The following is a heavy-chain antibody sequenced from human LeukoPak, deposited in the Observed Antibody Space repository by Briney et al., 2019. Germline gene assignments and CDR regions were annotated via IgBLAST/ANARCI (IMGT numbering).Heavy chain of an antibody. CDR1: GFTFDDYA. CDR3: ARDIMSIAARPDSWFDP. V-gene: IGHV3-9*01. Sequence: GGSLRLSCAASGFTFDDYAMHWVRQAPGKGLEWVSGISWNSGSIGYADSVKGRFTISRDNAKNSLYLQMNSLRAEDTAVYYCARDIMSIAARPDSWFDPWGQGTLVTVSS. D-gene: IGHD6-6*01. CDR2: ISWNSGSI. J-gene: IGHJ5*02.